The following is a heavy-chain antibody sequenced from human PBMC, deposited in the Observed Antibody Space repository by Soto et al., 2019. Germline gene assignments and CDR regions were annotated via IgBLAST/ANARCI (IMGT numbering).Heavy chain of an antibody. CDR3: ARGRDYYDSSGYYSLLFDY. CDR2: VNPNSGNT. J-gene: IGHJ4*02. D-gene: IGHD3-22*01. Sequence: ASVKVSCKASGYTFTSYDINWVRQATGQGLEWMGWVNPNSGNTGYAQKFQGRVTMTRNTSISTAYMELSSLRSEDTAVYYCARGRDYYDSSGYYSLLFDYWGQRALVTVSS. V-gene: IGHV1-8*01. CDR1: GYTFTSYD.